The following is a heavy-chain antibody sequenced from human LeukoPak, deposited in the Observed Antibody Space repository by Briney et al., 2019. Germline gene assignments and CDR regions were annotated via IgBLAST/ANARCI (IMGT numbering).Heavy chain of an antibody. CDR3: ARGALYGDYPPYYYYYGMDV. CDR1: GGSVSSGSYY. D-gene: IGHD4-17*01. V-gene: IGHV4-61*01. CDR2: IYYSGST. J-gene: IGHJ6*02. Sequence: SETLSLTCTVSGGSVSSGSYYWSWIRQPPGKGLEWIGYIYYSGSTSYNPSLKSRVTISVDTSKNQFSLKLSSVTAADTAVYYCARGALYGDYPPYYYYYGMDVWGQGTTVTVSS.